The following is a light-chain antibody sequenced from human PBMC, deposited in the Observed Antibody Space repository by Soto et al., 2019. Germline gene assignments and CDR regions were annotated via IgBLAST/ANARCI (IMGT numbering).Light chain of an antibody. Sequence: QSALTQPASVSGSPGQSITISCTGTSSDVGSYNLVSWYQQHPGKAPKLMIYEGSKRPSGVSNRFSGPKSGNTASLTISGLQAEDEADYYCCSYAGSSTSVVCGGGTQLTVL. CDR2: EGS. V-gene: IGLV2-23*01. CDR1: SSDVGSYNL. J-gene: IGLJ2*01. CDR3: CSYAGSSTSVV.